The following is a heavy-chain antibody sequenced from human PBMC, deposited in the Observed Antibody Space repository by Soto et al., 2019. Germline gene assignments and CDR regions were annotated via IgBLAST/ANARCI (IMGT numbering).Heavy chain of an antibody. Sequence: ASVKVSCKGSGYTFTSYGISWVRQAPGQGLEWMGWISAYNGNTNYAQKLQGRVTMTTDTSTSTAYMELRSLRSDDTAVYYCARGSFLEWLFHFGYWGQGTLVTVSS. CDR2: ISAYNGNT. D-gene: IGHD3-3*01. CDR3: ARGSFLEWLFHFGY. V-gene: IGHV1-18*01. CDR1: GYTFTSYG. J-gene: IGHJ4*02.